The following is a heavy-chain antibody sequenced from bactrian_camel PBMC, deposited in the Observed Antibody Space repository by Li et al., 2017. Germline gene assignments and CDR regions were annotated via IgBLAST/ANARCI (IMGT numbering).Heavy chain of an antibody. Sequence: QLVESGGGSVQAGGSLRLSCETSGDTFSMACMGWFRQAPGKEREGVAVIYRRNGSTYYAESVKGRFTISQGDPKTTVHLVMASLKPEDTATYVCAAVVGGLCPLQPVGYGAWGRGTQVTVS. CDR3: AAVVGGLCPLQPVGYGA. V-gene: IGHV3S25*01. J-gene: IGHJ6*01. CDR2: IYRRNGST. D-gene: IGHD5*01. CDR1: GDTFSMAC.